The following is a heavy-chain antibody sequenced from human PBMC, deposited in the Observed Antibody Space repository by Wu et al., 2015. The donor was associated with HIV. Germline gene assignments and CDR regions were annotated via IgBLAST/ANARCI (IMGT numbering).Heavy chain of an antibody. Sequence: QVQLVQSGAEVKKPGASVKVSCKASGYTFTGYYMHWVRQAPGQGLEWMGWINPNSGGTNYAQKFQGRVTMTRDTSISTAYMELSRLRSDDTAVYYCARDPAGQRYSSSWYYFDYVGPGNAGHRLL. CDR2: INPNSGGT. CDR3: ARDPAGQRYSSSWYYFDY. J-gene: IGHJ4*02. D-gene: IGHD6-13*01. V-gene: IGHV1-2*02. CDR1: GYTFTGYY.